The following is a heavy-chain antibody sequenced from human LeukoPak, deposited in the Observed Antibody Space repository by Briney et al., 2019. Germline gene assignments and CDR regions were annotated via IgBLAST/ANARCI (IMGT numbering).Heavy chain of an antibody. CDR2: IEQDGGEK. CDR3: TRTARSYSYDFWSGYSAD. CDR1: GFTFSNYW. J-gene: IGHJ4*02. D-gene: IGHD3-3*01. V-gene: IGHV3-7*01. Sequence: GGSLRLSCAASGFTFSNYWMRWVRQAPGKGLEWVADIEQDGGEKYYVDSVKGRFTISRDNAKNTLYLQMSSLRAEDTAVYYCTRTARSYSYDFWSGYSADWGQGTLVTVSS.